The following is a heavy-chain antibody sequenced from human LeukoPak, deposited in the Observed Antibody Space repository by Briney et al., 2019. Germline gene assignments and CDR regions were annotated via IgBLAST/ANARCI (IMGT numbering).Heavy chain of an antibody. CDR1: GFTFSSYG. CDR2: ISYDGSNK. CDR3: AKDPGEAGIYYYFDY. D-gene: IGHD3-10*01. J-gene: IGHJ4*02. Sequence: PSCAASGFTFSSYGMHWVRQAPRKGLEWVAVISYDGSNKYYADSVKGRFTISRDNSKNTLYLQMNSLRAEDTAVYYCAKDPGEAGIYYYFDYWGQGTLVTVSS. V-gene: IGHV3-30*18.